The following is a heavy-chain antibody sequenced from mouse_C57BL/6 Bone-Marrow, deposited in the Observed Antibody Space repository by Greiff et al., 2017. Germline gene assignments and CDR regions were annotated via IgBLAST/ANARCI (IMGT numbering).Heavy chain of an antibody. V-gene: IGHV14-3*01. CDR3: ARSYYSIFAY. CDR1: GFNIKNTY. CDR2: IDPANGNT. Sequence: ELQLQESVAELVRPGASVKLSCTASGFNIKNTYLHWVKQRPEQGLEWIGRIDPANGNTKSDPEFQDKATFPDDTSSNAAVLQLSSLTSDDTAIYYFARSYYSIFAYWGQVTLVTFSA. D-gene: IGHD2-5*01. J-gene: IGHJ3*01.